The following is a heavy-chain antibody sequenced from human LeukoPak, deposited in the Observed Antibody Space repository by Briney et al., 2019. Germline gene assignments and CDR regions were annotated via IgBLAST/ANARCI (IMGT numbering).Heavy chain of an antibody. V-gene: IGHV1-69*05. CDR1: GGTFSSYA. CDR3: ARVRYSSGWYFDY. D-gene: IGHD6-19*01. CDR2: IIPIFGTA. Sequence: SVKVSGKASGGTFSSYAISWVRQAPGQGLEWMGRIIPIFGTANYAQKFQGRVTITTDESTSTAYMELSSLRSEDTAVYYCARVRYSSGWYFDYWGQGTLVTVSS. J-gene: IGHJ4*02.